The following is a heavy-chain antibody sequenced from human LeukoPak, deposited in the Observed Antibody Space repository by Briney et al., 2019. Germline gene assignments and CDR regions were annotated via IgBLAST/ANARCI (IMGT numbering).Heavy chain of an antibody. CDR3: ARAAAVSGEFRDNWFDP. Sequence: GGSLRLSCVSSGFTFSRYDMHWVRQAPGKGLEWVASVANDGSKEIYADSVKGRFTISRDNSRNTLYLQMNSLRGEDTADYYCARAAAVSGEFRDNWFDPWGQGTLVTVSS. CDR2: VANDGSKE. CDR1: GFTFSRYD. V-gene: IGHV3-30-3*01. J-gene: IGHJ5*02. D-gene: IGHD2-15*01.